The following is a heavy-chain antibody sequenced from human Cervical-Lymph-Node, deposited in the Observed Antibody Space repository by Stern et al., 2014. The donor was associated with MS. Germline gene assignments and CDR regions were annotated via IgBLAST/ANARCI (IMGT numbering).Heavy chain of an antibody. CDR2: ISYDGSNK. CDR1: GFTFSSYA. Sequence: VQLVQSGGGVVQPGRSLRLSCAASGFTFSSYAMHWVRQAPGKGIAWVAVISYDGSNKYYADSVKGRFTISRDNSKNTLYLQMNSLRAEDTAVYYCASPPRYHLDNWFDPWGQGTLVTVSS. J-gene: IGHJ5*02. D-gene: IGHD1-14*01. V-gene: IGHV3-30*01. CDR3: ASPPRYHLDNWFDP.